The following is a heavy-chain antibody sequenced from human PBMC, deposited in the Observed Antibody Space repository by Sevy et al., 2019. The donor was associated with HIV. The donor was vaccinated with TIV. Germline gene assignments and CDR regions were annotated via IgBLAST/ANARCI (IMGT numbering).Heavy chain of an antibody. J-gene: IGHJ6*02. CDR2: ISYDGSNK. Sequence: GESLKISCAASGFTFSSYAMHWVRQAPGKGLEWVAVISYDGSNKYYADSVKGRFTISRDNSKNTLYLQMNSLRAEDTAVYYCAGDSAYCGGDCQGYYYYYGMDVWGQGTTVTVSS. D-gene: IGHD2-21*02. CDR3: AGDSAYCGGDCQGYYYYYGMDV. V-gene: IGHV3-30-3*01. CDR1: GFTFSSYA.